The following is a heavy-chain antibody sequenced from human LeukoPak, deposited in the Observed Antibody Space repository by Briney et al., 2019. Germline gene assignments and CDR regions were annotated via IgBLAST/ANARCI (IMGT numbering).Heavy chain of an antibody. CDR2: ISSSGSTI. J-gene: IGHJ5*02. Sequence: GGSLRLSCAASGFTFSDYYMSWIRQAPGKGLEWVSYISSSGSTIYYADSVKGRFTISRDNAKNSLYLQMNSLRAEDTAVYYCARDPLSSGQSNWFDPWGQGTLVTVSP. V-gene: IGHV3-11*01. CDR1: GFTFSDYY. D-gene: IGHD6-19*01. CDR3: ARDPLSSGQSNWFDP.